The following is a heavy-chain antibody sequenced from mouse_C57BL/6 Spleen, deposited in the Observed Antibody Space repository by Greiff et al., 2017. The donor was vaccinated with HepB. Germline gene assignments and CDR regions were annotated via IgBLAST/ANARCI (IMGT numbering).Heavy chain of an antibody. J-gene: IGHJ2*01. CDR1: GYTFTSYG. CDR3: ARSYYGNYNFDY. V-gene: IGHV1-81*01. Sequence: VKLQQSGAELARPGASVKLSCKASGYTFTSYGISWVKQRTGQGLEWIGEIYPRSGNTYYNEKFKGKATLTADKSSSTAYMELRSLTSEDSAVYFCARSYYGNYNFDYWGQGTTLTVSS. D-gene: IGHD2-1*01. CDR2: IYPRSGNT.